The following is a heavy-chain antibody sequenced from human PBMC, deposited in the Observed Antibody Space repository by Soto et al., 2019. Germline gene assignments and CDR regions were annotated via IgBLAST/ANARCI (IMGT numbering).Heavy chain of an antibody. D-gene: IGHD3-10*01. CDR3: ARGVFDY. CDR1: GFAFNNYG. CDR2: ISGTSPYI. J-gene: IGHJ4*02. Sequence: GGSLRLSCVASGFAFNNYGMNWGRQAPGKGLEWVSSISGTSPYIYYADSVKGRFTISRDNAKNSLYLQMDSLRAEDTAIYYCARGVFDYWGQGTLVTVSS. V-gene: IGHV3-21*01.